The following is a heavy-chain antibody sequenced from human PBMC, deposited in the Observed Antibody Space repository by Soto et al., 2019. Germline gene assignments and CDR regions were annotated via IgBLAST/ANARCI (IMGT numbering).Heavy chain of an antibody. CDR2: IYYSGSS. J-gene: IGHJ4*02. V-gene: IGHV4-30-4*08. Sequence: PSETLSLTCSVSGGSISGDYYWSWIRQSPEKGLEWIGYIYYSGSSYSNPALQSRLSMSLDTSKNQFSLKLRSVTAADTAVYYCAGGGARWPGYFDYWGQGALVTVSS. CDR1: GGSISGDYY. D-gene: IGHD4-17*01. CDR3: AGGGARWPGYFDY.